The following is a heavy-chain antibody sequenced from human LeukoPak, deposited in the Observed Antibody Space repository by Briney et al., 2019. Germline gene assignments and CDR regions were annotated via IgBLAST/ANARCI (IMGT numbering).Heavy chain of an antibody. V-gene: IGHV3-30*02. J-gene: IGHJ5*02. CDR3: ARFGDCSDGLCFYYLDP. Sequence: PGGSLRLSCAGSGFSFSSYGMYWVRQAPGKGLEWMAFIRSDGSNKYYADSVKGRFTISRDNSKNTLYLQMNSLRAEDTAVYYCARFGDCSDGLCFYYLDPWGQGTLVTVSS. CDR1: GFSFSSYG. D-gene: IGHD2-15*01. CDR2: IRSDGSNK.